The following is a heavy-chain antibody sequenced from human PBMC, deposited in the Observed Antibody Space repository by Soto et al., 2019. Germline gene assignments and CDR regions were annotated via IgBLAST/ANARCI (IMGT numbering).Heavy chain of an antibody. Sequence: SETLSLTCTVAGGSVNNDNPQLPWITQPPGKGLEWLACTYNGQYTKYNPSLKSRVTISADPPKNKFSLKLYAVSAAVPAVIYCSRDGIRNSGSPYLSGRWGRRALVIVS. CDR1: GGSVNNDNPQ. V-gene: IGHV4-61*01. CDR2: TYNGQYT. D-gene: IGHD3-10*01. CDR3: SRDGIRNSGSPYLSGR. J-gene: IGHJ1*01.